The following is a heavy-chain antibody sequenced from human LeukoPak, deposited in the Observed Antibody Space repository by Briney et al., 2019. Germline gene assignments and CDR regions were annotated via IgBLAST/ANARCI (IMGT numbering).Heavy chain of an antibody. CDR3: ARDSGNTIFGVVIERYFDY. CDR2: VNEDGSET. CDR1: GFTFNTYW. J-gene: IGHJ4*02. V-gene: IGHV3-74*01. Sequence: GGSLRLSCVGSGFTFNTYWIHWVRQAPGKGLVWVSRVNEDGSETNYADSVKGRFTLSRDNAKNTVYLQMNNLRAEDTAVYYCARDSGNTIFGVVIERYFDYWGQGTLVTVSS. D-gene: IGHD3-3*01.